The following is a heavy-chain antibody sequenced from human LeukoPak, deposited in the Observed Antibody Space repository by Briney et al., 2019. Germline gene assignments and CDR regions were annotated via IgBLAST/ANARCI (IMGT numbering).Heavy chain of an antibody. CDR3: AIDFEEYSSSWYGLFDP. J-gene: IGHJ5*02. CDR1: GGSITNYY. V-gene: IGHV4-59*01. D-gene: IGHD6-13*01. Sequence: SETLSLTCTVSGGSITNYYWSWIRQPPGKGLEWIGYIYYSGRTNYNPSLKSRVTISVDTSKNQFSLKLSSVTAADTAVYYCAIDFEEYSSSWYGLFDPWGQGTLVTVSS. CDR2: IYYSGRT.